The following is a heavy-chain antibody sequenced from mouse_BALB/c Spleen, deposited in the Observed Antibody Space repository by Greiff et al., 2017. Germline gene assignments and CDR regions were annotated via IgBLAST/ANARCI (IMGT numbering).Heavy chain of an antibody. CDR3: ARVITTVVDAMDY. CDR2: IWAGGST. V-gene: IGHV2-9*02. CDR1: GFSLTSYG. J-gene: IGHJ4*01. Sequence: VKVVESGPGLVAPSQSLSITCTVSGFSLTSYGVHWVRQPPGKGLEWLGVIWAGGSTNYNSALMSRLSISKDNSKSQVFLKMNSLQTDDTAMYYCARVITTVVDAMDYWGQGTSVTVSS. D-gene: IGHD1-1*01.